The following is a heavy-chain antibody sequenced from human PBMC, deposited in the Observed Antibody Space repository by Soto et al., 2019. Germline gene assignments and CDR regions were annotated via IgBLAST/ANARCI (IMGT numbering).Heavy chain of an antibody. D-gene: IGHD3-10*01. CDR1: GYTFTSYG. J-gene: IGHJ6*02. Sequence: QVQLVQSGAEVKKPGASVKVSCKASGYTFTSYGVSWVRQAPGQGLEWMGWSSGYNGNTNYAQKLQGRVTMTTDTSTSTAYMELRSLRSDDTALYYCARAGKYYYGSGSPYYYGMDVWGQGITVTVSS. CDR2: SSGYNGNT. CDR3: ARAGKYYYGSGSPYYYGMDV. V-gene: IGHV1-18*04.